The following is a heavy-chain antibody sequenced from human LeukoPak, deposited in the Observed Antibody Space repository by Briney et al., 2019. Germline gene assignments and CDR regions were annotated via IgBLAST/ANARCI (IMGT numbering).Heavy chain of an antibody. CDR2: ISPASGAT. V-gene: IGHV1-2*02. CDR1: GYTFTGSY. CDR3: LNEHGG. J-gene: IGHJ4*02. D-gene: IGHD1-1*01. Sequence: ASVRVSCKASGYTFTGSYVHWVRQAPEQGFEWIGWISPASGATKYAQNFQGRVTLTTDTSITTAYMELSSLTSDDTASYYCLNEHGGWGQGTPVTVSS.